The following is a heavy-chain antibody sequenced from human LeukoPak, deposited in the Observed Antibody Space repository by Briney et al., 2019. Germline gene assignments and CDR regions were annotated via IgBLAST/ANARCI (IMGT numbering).Heavy chain of an antibody. CDR2: TYYRSKWYN. V-gene: IGHV6-1*01. J-gene: IGHJ3*02. CDR3: ARGAWSSSWSGDDAFDI. CDR1: GDSVSSNSAA. D-gene: IGHD6-13*01. Sequence: SQTLSLTCAISGDSVSSNSAAWNWIRQSPSRGLELLGRTYYRSKWYNDYAVSVKSRITINPDTSKNQFSLQLNSVTPEDTAVYYCARGAWSSSWSGDDAFDIWGQGTMVTVSS.